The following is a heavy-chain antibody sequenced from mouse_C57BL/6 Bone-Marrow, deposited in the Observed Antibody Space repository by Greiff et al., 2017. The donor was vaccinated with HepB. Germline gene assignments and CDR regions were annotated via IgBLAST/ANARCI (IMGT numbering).Heavy chain of an antibody. CDR1: GFTFSDYG. J-gene: IGHJ2*01. CDR2: ISSGSSTI. D-gene: IGHD1-1*01. CDR3: ARPNYGSSYFDY. V-gene: IGHV5-17*01. Sequence: EVHLVESGGGLVKPGGSLKLSCAASGFTFSDYGMHWVRQAPEKGLEWVAYISSGSSTIYYADTVKGRFTISRDNAKNTLFLQMTSLRSEDTAMYYCARPNYGSSYFDYWGQGTTRTVSS.